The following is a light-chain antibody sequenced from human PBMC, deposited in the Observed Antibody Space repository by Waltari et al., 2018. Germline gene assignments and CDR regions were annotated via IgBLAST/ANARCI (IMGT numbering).Light chain of an antibody. J-gene: IGKJ1*01. CDR3: QQYNNWPPWT. Sequence: EIVMTQSPATLSVSPGERATLSCRDSQYFSNNLAWYQHKLGQAPRLLIYGASTRATGIPARLRGSGSGTEFTLTIRSMQSEDFAVYYCQQYNNWPPWTFGRGTKVEIK. CDR2: GAS. CDR1: QYFSNN. V-gene: IGKV3-15*01.